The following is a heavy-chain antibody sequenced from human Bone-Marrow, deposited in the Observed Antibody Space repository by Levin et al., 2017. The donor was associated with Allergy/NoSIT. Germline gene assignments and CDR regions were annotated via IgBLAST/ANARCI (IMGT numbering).Heavy chain of an antibody. V-gene: IGHV3-21*01. CDR3: ASGGGSYNY. D-gene: IGHD1-26*01. Sequence: GGSLRLSCATSGFTFSTYAMNWVRQAPGKGLEWIASINSGSNSIKYADSVKGRFTISRDNAKKSLYLQMSSLRAEDSAVYFCASGGGSYNYWGQGTLVTVSS. CDR2: INSGSNSI. J-gene: IGHJ4*02. CDR1: GFTFSTYA.